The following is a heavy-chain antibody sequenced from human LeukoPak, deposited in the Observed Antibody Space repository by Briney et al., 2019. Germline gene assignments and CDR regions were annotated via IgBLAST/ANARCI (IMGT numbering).Heavy chain of an antibody. J-gene: IGHJ5*02. CDR1: GGSISGSSYY. D-gene: IGHD3-3*01. CDR3: ARANPYYDFWSGYSNWFDP. V-gene: IGHV4-39*01. CDR2: IYYSGST. Sequence: SETLSLTCTVSGGSISGSSYYWGWIRQPPGKGLEWIGSIYYSGSTYYNPSLKSRVTISVDTSKNQFSLKLSSVTAADTAVYYCARANPYYDFWSGYSNWFDPWGQGTLVTVSS.